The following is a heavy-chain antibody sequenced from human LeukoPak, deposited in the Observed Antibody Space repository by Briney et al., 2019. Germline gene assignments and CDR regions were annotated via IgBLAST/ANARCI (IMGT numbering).Heavy chain of an antibody. V-gene: IGHV4-59*08. CDR2: IYYSGST. Sequence: SETLSLTCTVSGGSMSSYYWSWIRQPPGKGLEWIGYIYYSGSTKYNPSLKSRVTISVDTSKNQFSLKLSSVTAADTAVYYCARGTRAGYNLEPFDYWGQGTLVTVSS. CDR1: GGSMSSYY. D-gene: IGHD5-24*01. J-gene: IGHJ4*02. CDR3: ARGTRAGYNLEPFDY.